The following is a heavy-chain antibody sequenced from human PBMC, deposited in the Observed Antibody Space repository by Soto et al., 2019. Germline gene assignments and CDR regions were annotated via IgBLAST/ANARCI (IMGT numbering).Heavy chain of an antibody. D-gene: IGHD3-10*01. CDR3: AREGSSAAYDI. CDR1: GFTFSTSQ. J-gene: IGHJ3*02. CDR2: ISSSGSSR. Sequence: EVQLVESGGGVVQPGGSLRLSCAASGFTFSTSQMNWVRQAPGKGLEWLSYISSSGSSRYYADSVKGRFTIARDNAKKSLYLQMNSMRVEDTAVYYCAREGSSAAYDIWGQGTKVTVSS. V-gene: IGHV3-48*03.